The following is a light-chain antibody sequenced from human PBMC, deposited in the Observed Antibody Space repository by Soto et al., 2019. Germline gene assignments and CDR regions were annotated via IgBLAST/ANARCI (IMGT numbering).Light chain of an antibody. V-gene: IGLV2-14*01. CDR2: EVS. CDR3: SSYTSSNTLDVV. CDR1: SSDVGGYNY. Sequence: QSVLTQPASVSGSPGQSITISCTGTSSDVGGYNYVSWYQQHPGTAPRLMIYEVSKRPSGVSNRFSGSKSGNTASLTISWLQAGDEADYFCSSYTSSNTLDVVFGGGTKLTVL. J-gene: IGLJ2*01.